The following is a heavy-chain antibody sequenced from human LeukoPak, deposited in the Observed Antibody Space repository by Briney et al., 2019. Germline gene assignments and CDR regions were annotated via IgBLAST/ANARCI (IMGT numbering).Heavy chain of an antibody. D-gene: IGHD6-6*01. Sequence: GGSLRLSCAASGFTLSSYWMHWVRQAPGKGLVWVSRINTDGSSITYADPVKGRFTVSRDNAENTLYLQMNSLRVEDTAVYYCTRGTTAARPDYFDDWGQGTLVTVSS. V-gene: IGHV3-74*01. CDR3: TRGTTAARPDYFDD. CDR2: INTDGSSI. CDR1: GFTLSSYW. J-gene: IGHJ4*02.